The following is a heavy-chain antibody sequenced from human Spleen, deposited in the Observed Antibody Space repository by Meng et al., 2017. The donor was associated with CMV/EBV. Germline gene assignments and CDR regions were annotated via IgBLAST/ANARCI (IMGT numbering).Heavy chain of an antibody. J-gene: IGHJ6*02. CDR2: IIPVFGTS. CDR1: GSLGVTFSVFG. Sequence: SVKVSCKASGSLGVTFSVFGVTWVRQAPGQGLEWMGGIIPVFGTSNYTQKFQGRVTITTDESSTTAYMYLSRLTSEDTAVYYCTRGDYGGMDVWGQGTTVTVSS. CDR3: TRGDYGGMDV. V-gene: IGHV1-69*05.